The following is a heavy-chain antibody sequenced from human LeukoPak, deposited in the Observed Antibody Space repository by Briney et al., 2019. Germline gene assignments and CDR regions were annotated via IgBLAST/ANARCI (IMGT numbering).Heavy chain of an antibody. V-gene: IGHV3-7*01. CDR2: IREDGTEK. CDR3: ARHVGISF. Sequence: GGSLRLSCTAAVFTCSGAWMTWVRQAPGEGLEWVSNIREDGTEKNYVDSVKGRFTISRDNAKNSLFLQMSNLRDDDTAIYYCARHVGISFWGQGTLVTVSS. D-gene: IGHD7-27*01. CDR1: VFTCSGAW. J-gene: IGHJ4*02.